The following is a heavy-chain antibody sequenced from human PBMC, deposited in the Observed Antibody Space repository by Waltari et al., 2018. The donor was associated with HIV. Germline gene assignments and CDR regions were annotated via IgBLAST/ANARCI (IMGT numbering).Heavy chain of an antibody. V-gene: IGHV4-39*07. J-gene: IGHJ3*02. CDR1: GGSISSSSYY. D-gene: IGHD2-2*01. CDR3: ARYCSSTSCYARAFDI. Sequence: QLQLQESGPGLVKPSETLSLTCTVSGGSISSSSYYWGWIRQPPGKGLEWIGSIYYSGSTYYNPSLKSRVTISVDTSKNQFSLKLSSVTAADTAVHYCARYCSSTSCYARAFDIWGQGTMVTVSS. CDR2: IYYSGST.